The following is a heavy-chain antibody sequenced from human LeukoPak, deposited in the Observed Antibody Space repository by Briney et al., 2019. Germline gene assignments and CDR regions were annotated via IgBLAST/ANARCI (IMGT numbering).Heavy chain of an antibody. V-gene: IGHV3-43*01. CDR2: ISWDGGST. Sequence: GGSLRLSCAASGFTFDDYTMHWVRQAPGKGLEWVPLISWDGGSTYYADSVKGRFTISRDNSKNSLYLQMNSLRTEDTALYYCALDYYDSSGYKGAFDIWGQGTMVTVSS. CDR3: ALDYYDSSGYKGAFDI. CDR1: GFTFDDYT. D-gene: IGHD3-22*01. J-gene: IGHJ3*02.